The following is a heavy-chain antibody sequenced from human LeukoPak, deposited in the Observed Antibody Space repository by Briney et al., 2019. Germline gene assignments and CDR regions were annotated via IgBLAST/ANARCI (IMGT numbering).Heavy chain of an antibody. CDR3: TRVLNGDYGTFDY. D-gene: IGHD4-17*01. CDR2: IRSKAYGGTT. J-gene: IGHJ4*02. CDR1: GFTFGDYA. V-gene: IGHV3-49*04. Sequence: GGSLRLFCTASGFTFGDYAMSWVRQAPGKGLEGVGFIRSKAYGGTTEYAASVKGRFTISRDDSKSIAYLQMNSLKTEDTAVYYCTRVLNGDYGTFDYWGQGTLVTVSS.